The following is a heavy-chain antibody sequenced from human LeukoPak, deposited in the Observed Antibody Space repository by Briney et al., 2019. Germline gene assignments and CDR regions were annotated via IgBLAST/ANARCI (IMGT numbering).Heavy chain of an antibody. CDR3: ARGPETPYYYYYMDV. V-gene: IGHV4-59*01. CDR2: IYYSGST. CDR1: GGSISSYY. Sequence: KPSESLSLTRSVPGGSISSYYWSWVRQPPGKGLEWIGYIYYSGSTNYNPSLKPRVTISVDTSKNQFSLKLSSVTAADTAVYYCARGPETPYYYYYMDVWGKGTTVTVSS. J-gene: IGHJ6*03. D-gene: IGHD1-14*01.